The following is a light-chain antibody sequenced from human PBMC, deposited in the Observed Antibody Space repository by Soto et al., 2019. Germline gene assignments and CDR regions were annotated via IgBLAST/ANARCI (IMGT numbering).Light chain of an antibody. CDR2: GAS. V-gene: IGKV3-20*01. CDR1: ESISSSY. CDR3: QQYGSSPPWT. Sequence: EIVLTQSPGTLSLSPGESATLSCRATESISSSYLAWYQQKPGPAPRLLIYGASSGATGIPDRFSGSGSGTDFTLTISRLEPEDVAVYYCQQYGSSPPWTFGQGTKVEIK. J-gene: IGKJ1*01.